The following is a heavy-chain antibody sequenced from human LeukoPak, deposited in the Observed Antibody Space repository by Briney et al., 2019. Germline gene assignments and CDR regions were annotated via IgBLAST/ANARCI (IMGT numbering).Heavy chain of an antibody. Sequence: SETLSLTCTVSGGSFSSYYWSWIRQPPGKGLEWIGYIYYSGSTKYNPSLKSRVIISVDTCKNQFSLKLSSVTAADTAVYYCARVGVTTVTRSMPSDVSRNYYYYMDVWGKATTVSISS. CDR2: IYYSGST. J-gene: IGHJ6*03. CDR1: GGSFSSYY. V-gene: IGHV4-59*01. D-gene: IGHD4-17*01. CDR3: ARVGVTTVTRSMPSDVSRNYYYYMDV.